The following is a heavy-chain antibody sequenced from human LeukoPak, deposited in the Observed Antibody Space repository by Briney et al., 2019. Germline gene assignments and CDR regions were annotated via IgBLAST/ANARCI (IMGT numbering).Heavy chain of an antibody. J-gene: IGHJ6*02. CDR3: AREEGGYCTSSRCYMYDLDV. Sequence: GESLKISCKGSGYSFTTYWIGWVRQMPGKGLEWMGIINPGDSNTRYSPSFQGQVTISVDKSINTAYLQWSSLKASDTATYYCAREEGGYCTSSRCYMYDLDVWGQGTTVTVSS. CDR1: GYSFTTYW. V-gene: IGHV5-51*01. CDR2: INPGDSNT. D-gene: IGHD2-2*02.